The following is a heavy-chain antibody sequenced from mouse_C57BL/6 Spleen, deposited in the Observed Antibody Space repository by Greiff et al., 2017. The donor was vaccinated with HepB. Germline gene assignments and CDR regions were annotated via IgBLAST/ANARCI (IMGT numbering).Heavy chain of an antibody. CDR3: ARWEYTRYGSSPSAMDY. CDR2: INPSNGGT. V-gene: IGHV1-53*01. Sequence: QVQLQQPGTELVKPGASVKLSCKASGYTFTSYWMHWVKQRPGQGLEWIGNINPSNGGTNYNEKFKSKATLTVDKSSSTAYMKLSSLTSEDSAVYYCARWEYTRYGSSPSAMDYWGQGTSVTVSS. J-gene: IGHJ4*01. CDR1: GYTFTSYW. D-gene: IGHD1-1*01.